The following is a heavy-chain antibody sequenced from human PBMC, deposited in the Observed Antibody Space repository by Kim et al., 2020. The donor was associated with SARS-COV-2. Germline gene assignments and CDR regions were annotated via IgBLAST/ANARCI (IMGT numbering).Heavy chain of an antibody. CDR3: ARDCSNDCDDARSGMDD. Sequence: VKGRFTIPRDNAKNSLYLQMNSLRAEDTAVYYCARDCSNDCDDARSGMDDWGQGTTVTVSS. D-gene: IGHD2-21*02. J-gene: IGHJ6*02. V-gene: IGHV3-11*06.